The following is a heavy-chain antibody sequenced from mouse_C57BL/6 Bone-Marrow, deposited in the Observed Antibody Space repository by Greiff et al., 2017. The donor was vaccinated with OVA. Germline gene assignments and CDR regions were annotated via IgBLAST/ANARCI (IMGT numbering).Heavy chain of an antibody. CDR3: EGLRLPAMDY. CDR2: INPNNGGT. CDR1: GYTFTDYN. Sequence: EVQLQQSGPELVKPGASVKMSCKASGYTFTDYNMHWVKQSPGKSLEWIGYINPNNGGTSYNQKFKGKATLTVNKSSSTAYMELSSLTSEDSAVYYCEGLRLPAMDYWGQGTSVTVSA. J-gene: IGHJ4*01. D-gene: IGHD2-4*01. V-gene: IGHV1-22*01.